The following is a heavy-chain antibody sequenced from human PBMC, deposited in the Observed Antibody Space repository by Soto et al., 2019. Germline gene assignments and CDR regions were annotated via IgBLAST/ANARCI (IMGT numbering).Heavy chain of an antibody. J-gene: IGHJ4*01. CDR1: GVSIIDTSYY. Sequence: SETLSLTCNVSGVSIIDTSYYWGWVRQPPGKGLEWIGTNYFNGNTFYNPSLKSRLTISVDTSKNQISLMLTSVTAADTAVYYCARQGSYWGHGTLVTVSS. CDR2: NYFNGNT. CDR3: ARQGSY. V-gene: IGHV4-39*01.